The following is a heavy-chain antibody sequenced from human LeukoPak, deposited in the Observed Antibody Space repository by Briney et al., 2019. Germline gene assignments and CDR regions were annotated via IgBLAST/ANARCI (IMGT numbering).Heavy chain of an antibody. J-gene: IGHJ4*02. V-gene: IGHV1-69*02. CDR2: IIPILGIA. CDR1: GGTFSSYT. Sequence: GSSVKVSCKASGGTFSSYTISWVRQAPGQGLEWMGRIIPILGIANYAQKFQGRVTITADKSTGTAYMELSSLRSEDTAVYYCARGAPGDYDFWSGYLSDYWGQGTLVTVSS. D-gene: IGHD3-3*01. CDR3: ARGAPGDYDFWSGYLSDY.